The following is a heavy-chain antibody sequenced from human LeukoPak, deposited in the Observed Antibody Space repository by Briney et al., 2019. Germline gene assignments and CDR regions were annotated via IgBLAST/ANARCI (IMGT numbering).Heavy chain of an antibody. CDR2: IYYSGST. D-gene: IGHD6-13*01. CDR1: GGSISSGGYY. V-gene: IGHV4-31*03. CDR3: ARSIAAAGTPNYYYYYGMDV. Sequence: SETLSLTCTVSGGSISSGGYYWSWIRQHPGKGLEWIGYIYYSGSTYYNPSLKSRVTISVDTSKNQFSLKLSSVTAADTAVYYCARSIAAAGTPNYYYYYGMDVWGQGTTVTVSS. J-gene: IGHJ6*02.